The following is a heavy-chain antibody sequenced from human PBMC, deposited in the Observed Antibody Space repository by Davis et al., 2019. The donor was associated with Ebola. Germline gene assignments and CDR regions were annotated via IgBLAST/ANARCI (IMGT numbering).Heavy chain of an antibody. CDR2: IKQDGSEK. V-gene: IGHV3-7*01. D-gene: IGHD3-3*01. CDR3: ARRGASGWSPFDY. J-gene: IGHJ4*02. Sequence: PGGSLRLSCAASGFTFSGSAMHWVRQAPGKGLEWVANIKQDGSEKYYVDSVKGRFTISRDNAKNSLYLQMNSLRAEDTAVYYCARRGASGWSPFDYWGQGTLVTVSS. CDR1: GFTFSGSA.